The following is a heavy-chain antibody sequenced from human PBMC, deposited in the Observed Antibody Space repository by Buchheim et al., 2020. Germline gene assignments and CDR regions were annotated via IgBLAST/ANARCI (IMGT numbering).Heavy chain of an antibody. CDR3: AKDERDDYGGNLGGDY. CDR2: ISYDGSNK. J-gene: IGHJ4*02. D-gene: IGHD4-23*01. Sequence: QVQLVESGGGVVQPGRSLRLSCAASGFTFSSYGMHWVRQAPGKGLEWVAVISYDGSNKYYADSVKGRFTISRDNSKNTPYLQMNSLRAEDTAVYYCAKDERDDYGGNLGGDYWGQGTL. CDR1: GFTFSSYG. V-gene: IGHV3-30*18.